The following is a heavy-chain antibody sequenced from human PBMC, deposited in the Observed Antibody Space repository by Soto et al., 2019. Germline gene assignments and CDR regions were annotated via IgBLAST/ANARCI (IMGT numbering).Heavy chain of an antibody. CDR2: VYHSGST. CDR1: GASVSSGTW. V-gene: IGHV4-4*02. D-gene: IGHD1-20*01. Sequence: SETLSLTCAVSGASVSSGTWWSWVRQPPGKGLEWIGEVYHSGSTKYNPSLKSRVTMSVDKSKNQLTLNLISVTAADTAVYYCASSNNWNWFDPWGQGTLVTVSS. J-gene: IGHJ5*02. CDR3: ASSNNWNWFDP.